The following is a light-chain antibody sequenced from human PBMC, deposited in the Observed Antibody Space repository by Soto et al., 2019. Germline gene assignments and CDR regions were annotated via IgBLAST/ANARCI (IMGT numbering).Light chain of an antibody. J-gene: IGKJ4*01. CDR3: LHGSGYPLI. Sequence: DIQLTQSPSFVSASVGDRVTITCRASQGINSHFAWYQQEPGKASKLLIYAASTLQSGVPSRFSCRAYGTECTLTFSSLQREDCATYYGLHGSGYPLILGGGTKVQIK. CDR2: AAS. CDR1: QGINSH. V-gene: IGKV1-9*01.